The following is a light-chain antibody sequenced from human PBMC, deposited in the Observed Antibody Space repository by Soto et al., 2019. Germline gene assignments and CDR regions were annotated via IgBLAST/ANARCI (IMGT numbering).Light chain of an antibody. J-gene: IGKJ2*01. V-gene: IGKV1-5*03. CDR1: QSINSW. CDR2: KAS. CDR3: QQYNTYSYT. Sequence: DIPMTQSPSTLSASVGDRVTITCRASQSINSWLAWYQQKPGKAPKLLIYKASSLESGVPSRFSGSGSGTEFTLTISTLQPDDFATYYCQQYNTYSYTFGQGTNLEIK.